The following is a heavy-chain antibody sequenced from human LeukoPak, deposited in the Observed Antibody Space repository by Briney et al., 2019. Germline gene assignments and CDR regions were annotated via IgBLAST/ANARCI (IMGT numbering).Heavy chain of an antibody. CDR2: IYYSGST. CDR3: ARRGKDYYDSSGYYPGYIDY. V-gene: IGHV4-59*08. Sequence: SETLSLTCTVSGGSISSYYWSWIRQPPGKGLEWIGYIYYSGSTSYNPSLKSRVTISVDTSKNQFSLKLSSVTAADTAVYYCARRGKDYYDSSGYYPGYIDYWGQGALVTVSS. J-gene: IGHJ4*02. D-gene: IGHD3-22*01. CDR1: GGSISSYY.